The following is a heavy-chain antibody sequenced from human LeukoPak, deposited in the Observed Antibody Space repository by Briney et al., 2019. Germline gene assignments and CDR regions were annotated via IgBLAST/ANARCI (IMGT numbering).Heavy chain of an antibody. CDR1: GFTFSNHW. CDR3: ARGGSDTAMAHDY. V-gene: IGHV3-74*01. CDR2: ISRGASRT. J-gene: IGHJ4*02. Sequence: GGSLRLSCAASGFTFSNHWMHWVRQAPGKGLMWVSRISRGASRTDYADSVEGRFTISRDDAKNTLYLQVNSLRVEDTGVYFCARGGSDTAMAHDYWGQGILVTVSS. D-gene: IGHD5-18*01.